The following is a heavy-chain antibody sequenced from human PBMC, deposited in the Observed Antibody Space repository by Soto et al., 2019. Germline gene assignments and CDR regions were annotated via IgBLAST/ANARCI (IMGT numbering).Heavy chain of an antibody. J-gene: IGHJ4*02. CDR2: IVPIYRTA. CDR1: GGTFSSYR. Sequence: ASVKVSCKASGGTFSSYRINWVRQAPGQGLEWVGGIVPIYRTADYAQKFQGRVTITADESARTSYMALRSLKSQDTAVYYCVRDSGAKLSSSWGQGTMGTVSA. CDR3: VRDSGAKLSSS. V-gene: IGHV1-69*13. D-gene: IGHD6-13*01.